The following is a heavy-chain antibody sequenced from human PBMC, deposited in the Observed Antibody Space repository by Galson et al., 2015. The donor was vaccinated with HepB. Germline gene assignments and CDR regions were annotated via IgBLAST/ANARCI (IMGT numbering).Heavy chain of an antibody. J-gene: IGHJ6*02. CDR1: GFTFSSYA. CDR3: ARDYYYGMDV. CDR2: ISGSGGST. Sequence: SLRLSCAASGFTFSSYAMSWVRQAPGKGLEWVSAISGSGGSTYYADSVKGRFTISRDNSKNTLYLQMNSLRAEDAAVYYCARDYYYGMDVWGQGTTVTVSS. V-gene: IGHV3-23*01.